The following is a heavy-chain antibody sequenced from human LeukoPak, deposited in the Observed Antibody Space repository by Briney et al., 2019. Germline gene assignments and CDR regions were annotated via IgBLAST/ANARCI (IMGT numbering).Heavy chain of an antibody. CDR3: ARAYCGGDCPDAFDI. D-gene: IGHD2-21*01. CDR2: IYPGDSDT. V-gene: IGHV5-51*01. J-gene: IGHJ3*02. Sequence: GESLKISCKGSGYSFTSYWIGWVRQMPAKGLEWMGIIYPGDSDTRYSPSFQGQVTISADKSISTAYLQWSSLKASDTAMYYCARAYCGGDCPDAFDIWGQGTMVTVSS. CDR1: GYSFTSYW.